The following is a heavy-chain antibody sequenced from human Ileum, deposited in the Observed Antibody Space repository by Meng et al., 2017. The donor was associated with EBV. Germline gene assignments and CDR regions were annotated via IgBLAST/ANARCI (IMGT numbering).Heavy chain of an antibody. Sequence: VPLQGSGPGLVKPSDTLSLTCAVSGYSISSTNWCGWIRQPPGKGLEWIGYIYYSGSTSYNPSLKSRVTMSVDTSKNQFSLNLNSVTAVDTAVYYCARNVPGTSAYYDWGQGTLVTVSS. CDR1: GYSISSTNW. CDR2: IYYSGST. CDR3: ARNVPGTSAYYD. V-gene: IGHV4-28*01. J-gene: IGHJ4*02. D-gene: IGHD3-22*01.